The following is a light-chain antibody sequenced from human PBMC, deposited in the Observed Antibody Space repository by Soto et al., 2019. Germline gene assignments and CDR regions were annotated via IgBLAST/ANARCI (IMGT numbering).Light chain of an antibody. CDR3: QQYNSFPT. CDR2: KAS. Sequence: DIQMTQSPSTLSASVGDRVTITCRASQSINSWLAWYQQKPGKAPKLLIYKASSLESVVPSRFSGSGSGTEFTLTISSLQPDDFATYYCQQYNSFPTFGQGTKVEIK. V-gene: IGKV1-5*03. CDR1: QSINSW. J-gene: IGKJ1*01.